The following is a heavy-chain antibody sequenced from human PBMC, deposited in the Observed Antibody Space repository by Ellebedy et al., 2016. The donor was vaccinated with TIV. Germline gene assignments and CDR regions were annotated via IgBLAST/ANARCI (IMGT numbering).Heavy chain of an antibody. CDR3: ASFSITMVRVFMDV. J-gene: IGHJ6*02. D-gene: IGHD3-10*01. Sequence: ASVKVSCKASGYTFTSYGISWVRQAPGQGLEWMGWISAYNGNQNSAQKSQGRVTMTTDTSTSTAYMELRSLRSDDTAVYYCASFSITMVRVFMDVWGQGTTVTVSS. CDR2: ISAYNGNQ. V-gene: IGHV1-18*01. CDR1: GYTFTSYG.